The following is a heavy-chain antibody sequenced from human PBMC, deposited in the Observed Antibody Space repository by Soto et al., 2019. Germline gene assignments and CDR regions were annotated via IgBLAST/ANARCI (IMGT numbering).Heavy chain of an antibody. J-gene: IGHJ6*02. CDR1: GFNFEEYA. D-gene: IGHD3-10*01. V-gene: IGHV3-9*01. CDR3: AKETAWGAGNKFGYFGMDV. Sequence: EMQLVESGGGSVQPGRSLRLSCTASGFNFEEYAMHWVRQAPGKGLGWVSSISWNSDSTGYGDSVKGRFTIARDNAKNSLYLQMNSLRGEDTALYYCAKETAWGAGNKFGYFGMDVWGQGTTVTVSS. CDR2: ISWNSDST.